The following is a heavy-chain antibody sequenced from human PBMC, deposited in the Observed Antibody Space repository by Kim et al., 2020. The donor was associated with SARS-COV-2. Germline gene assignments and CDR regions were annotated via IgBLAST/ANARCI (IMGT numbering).Heavy chain of an antibody. CDR2: INPSGGIT. J-gene: IGHJ4*02. D-gene: IGHD6-13*01. Sequence: ASVKVSCKTSGYTFTNYYLHWVRQAPGQGLEWMGRINPSGGITDNAQKFQGRVTMTRDTSTSTVYMELNSLRSEDTAVYYCVRVGFDSGSWYWVDYWGQGTLVSVSS. CDR1: GYTFTNYY. CDR3: VRVGFDSGSWYWVDY. V-gene: IGHV1-46*01.